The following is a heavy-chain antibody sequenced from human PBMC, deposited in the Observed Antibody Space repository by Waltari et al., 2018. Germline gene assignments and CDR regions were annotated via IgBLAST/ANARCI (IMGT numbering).Heavy chain of an antibody. CDR3: ARAAMVTFLYY. Sequence: QVQLVQSGAEVKTPGSSVKVSCKASGRTFSSYAISWVRQAPGQGLEWMEGIIPIFDTANYAQKFQSRVTITADKSTSTAYMELGSLRSEDTAVYYCARAAMVTFLYYWGQGTLVTVSS. J-gene: IGHJ4*02. V-gene: IGHV1-69*14. D-gene: IGHD5-18*01. CDR1: GRTFSSYA. CDR2: IIPIFDTA.